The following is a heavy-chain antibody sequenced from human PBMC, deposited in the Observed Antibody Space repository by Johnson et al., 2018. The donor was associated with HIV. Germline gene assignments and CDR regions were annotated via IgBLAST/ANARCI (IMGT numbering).Heavy chain of an antibody. V-gene: IGHV3-7*01. CDR3: ARDWGYRYGYAFDI. D-gene: IGHD5-18*01. CDR1: GFTFSSYW. CDR2: IKQDGSEK. Sequence: VQLVESGGGLVQPGGSLRLSCAASGFTFSSYWMSWVRQAPGKGLEWVANIKQDGSEKYYVDSVKGRFTISRDNAKNSLYLQMNSLRAEDTAVYYCARDWGYRYGYAFDIWGQGTMVTVSS. J-gene: IGHJ3*02.